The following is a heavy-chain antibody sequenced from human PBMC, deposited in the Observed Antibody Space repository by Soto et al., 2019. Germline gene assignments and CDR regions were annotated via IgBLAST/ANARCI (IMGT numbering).Heavy chain of an antibody. CDR2: ISAYNGNT. D-gene: IGHD6-19*01. CDR3: AREASIAVAGTLSYYYYGRDV. CDR1: GYTFTSYG. Sequence: QVQLVQSGAEVKKPGASVKVSCKASGYTFTSYGISWVRQAPGQGLEWMGWISAYNGNTNYAQKLQGRVTMTTDTATSTAYMELRSLRPADTAVYYCAREASIAVAGTLSYYYYGRDVWGQGTTVTVSS. J-gene: IGHJ6*02. V-gene: IGHV1-18*01.